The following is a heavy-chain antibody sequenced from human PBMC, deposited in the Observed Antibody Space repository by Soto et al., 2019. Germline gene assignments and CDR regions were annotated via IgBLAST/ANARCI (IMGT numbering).Heavy chain of an antibody. V-gene: IGHV4-61*01. CDR2: IYYSGST. J-gene: IGHJ4*02. D-gene: IGHD3-16*01. CDR1: GGSGSSGSYY. Sequence: PSATLSRTCTVSGGSGSSGSYYWRWIRHPPWKLLEWIGYIYYSGSTNYNPSLKSRVTISVDTSKNQFSLKLSSVTAADTAVYYCARGLVGYYFDYWGQGTLVTVSS. CDR3: ARGLVGYYFDY.